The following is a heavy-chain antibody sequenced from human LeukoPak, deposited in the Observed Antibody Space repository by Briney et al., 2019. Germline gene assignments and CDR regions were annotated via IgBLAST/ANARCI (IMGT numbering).Heavy chain of an antibody. D-gene: IGHD1-26*01. CDR3: ATAHSGSYFDY. V-gene: IGHV1-2*02. J-gene: IGHJ4*02. CDR1: GYTFTGYY. Sequence: ASVKVSCKASGYTFTGYYMHWVRQAPGQGLEWMGWINPNSGGTNYAQKFQGRVTMTEDTSTDTAYMELSSLRSEDTAVYYCATAHSGSYFDYWGQGTLVTVSS. CDR2: INPNSGGT.